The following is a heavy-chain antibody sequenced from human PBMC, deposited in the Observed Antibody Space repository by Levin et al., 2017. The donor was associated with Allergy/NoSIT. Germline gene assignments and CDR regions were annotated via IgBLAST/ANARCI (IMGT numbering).Heavy chain of an antibody. V-gene: IGHV3-74*01. CDR1: GFTFSSYW. J-gene: IGHJ4*02. CDR2: INTDGSSI. CDR3: ARSYVWGTLPQN. D-gene: IGHD3-16*01. Sequence: GGSLRLSCAASGFTFSSYWMHWVRQAPGKGLVWVSRINTDGSSIAYADSVKGRFTISRDNAKNTLYLQMNSLRAEDTAVYFCARSYVWGTLPQNWGQGTLVTVSS.